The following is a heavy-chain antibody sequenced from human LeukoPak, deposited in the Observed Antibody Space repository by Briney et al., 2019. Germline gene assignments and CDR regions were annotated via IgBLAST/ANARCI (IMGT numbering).Heavy chain of an antibody. CDR1: GYTFTSYD. D-gene: IGHD2-15*01. CDR3: ARAAARYCSGGSCYWDYYYYYYMDV. Sequence: ASAKVSCKASGYTFTSYDINWVRQATGQGLEWMGWMNPNSGNTGYAQKFQGRVTITRNTSISTAYMELSSLRSEDTAVYYCARAAARYCSGGSCYWDYYYYYYMDVWGKGTTVTVSS. J-gene: IGHJ6*03. V-gene: IGHV1-8*03. CDR2: MNPNSGNT.